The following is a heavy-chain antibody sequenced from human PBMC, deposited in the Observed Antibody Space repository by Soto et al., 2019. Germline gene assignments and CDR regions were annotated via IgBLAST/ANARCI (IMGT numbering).Heavy chain of an antibody. V-gene: IGHV3-21*01. CDR1: GVTFISYS. J-gene: IGHJ4*02. D-gene: IGHD5-12*01. CDR3: ARDRTTRRPYMVASNPFDY. CDR2: ISSSSSYI. Sequence: PGGFLRLSCAASGVTFISYSMNWVRQAPGKGLEWVSSISSSSSYIYYADSVKGRFTISRDNAKNSLYLQMNSLRAEDTAVYYCARDRTTRRPYMVASNPFDYWGQGTLVTVSS.